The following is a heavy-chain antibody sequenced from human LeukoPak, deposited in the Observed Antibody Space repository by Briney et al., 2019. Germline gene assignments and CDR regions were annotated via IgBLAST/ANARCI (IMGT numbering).Heavy chain of an antibody. J-gene: IGHJ4*02. CDR3: AKSPSYYDSSGYYYPGY. Sequence: GGSLRLSCAASGFTFSSYGMHWVRQAPGKGLEWVAFIRYDGSNKYYADSVKGRFTISRDNSKNTLYLQMNSLRAEDTAVHYCAKSPSYYDSSGYYYPGYWGQGTLVTVSS. CDR1: GFTFSSYG. D-gene: IGHD3-22*01. CDR2: IRYDGSNK. V-gene: IGHV3-30*02.